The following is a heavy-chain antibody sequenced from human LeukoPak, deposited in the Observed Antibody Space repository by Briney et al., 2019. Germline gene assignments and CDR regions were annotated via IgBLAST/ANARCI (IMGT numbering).Heavy chain of an antibody. V-gene: IGHV4-61*02. Sequence: SETLSLTCTVSGYSISSGYYWSWIRQPAGKGLEWIGRIYTSGSTNYNPSLKSRVTISVDTSKNQFSLKLSSVTAADTAVYYCARDLGTMVRGSRRGYDGYYYYMDVWGKGTTVTISS. D-gene: IGHD3-10*01. CDR3: ARDLGTMVRGSRRGYDGYYYYMDV. CDR1: GYSISSGYY. CDR2: IYTSGST. J-gene: IGHJ6*03.